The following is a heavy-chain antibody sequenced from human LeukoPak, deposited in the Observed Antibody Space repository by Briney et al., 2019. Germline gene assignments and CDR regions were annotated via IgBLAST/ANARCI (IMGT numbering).Heavy chain of an antibody. CDR1: GFTFDDYA. V-gene: IGHV3-9*01. J-gene: IGHJ5*02. D-gene: IGHD3-3*01. CDR3: AKAQGVGIFGVVNWFDP. Sequence: GRSLRLSCAASGFTFDDYAMHWVRQAPGKGLEWVSGISWNSGSIGYADSAKGRFTISRDNAKNSLYLQMNSLRAEDTALYYCAKAQGVGIFGVVNWFDPWGQGTLVTVSS. CDR2: ISWNSGSI.